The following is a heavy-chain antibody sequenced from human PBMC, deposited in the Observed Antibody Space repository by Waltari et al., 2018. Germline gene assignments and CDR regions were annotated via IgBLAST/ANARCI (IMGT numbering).Heavy chain of an antibody. V-gene: IGHV1-69*12. D-gene: IGHD3-10*01. Sequence: QVQLVQSGAEVKKPGSSAKVSCKASGGTFSSDAISWVRPAPGQGLEWRGGIIPIFGTANYAQKFQGRVTITADESTSTAYMELSSLRSEDTAVYYCATQTYGSGSPFDYWGQGTLVTVSS. CDR3: ATQTYGSGSPFDY. CDR1: GGTFSSDA. CDR2: IIPIFGTA. J-gene: IGHJ4*02.